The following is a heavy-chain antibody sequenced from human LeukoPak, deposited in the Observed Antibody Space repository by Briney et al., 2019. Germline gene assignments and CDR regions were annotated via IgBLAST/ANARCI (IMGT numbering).Heavy chain of an antibody. CDR1: GGSISSYY. CDR2: IYYSGST. Sequence: SETLSLTCTVSGGSISSYYWSWIRQPPGKGLEWTGYIYYSGSTNYNPSLKSRVTISVDKSKNQFSLKLSSVTAADTAVYYCARVHLTSSGPDYWGQGTLVTVSS. J-gene: IGHJ4*02. V-gene: IGHV4-59*12. D-gene: IGHD3-22*01. CDR3: ARVHLTSSGPDY.